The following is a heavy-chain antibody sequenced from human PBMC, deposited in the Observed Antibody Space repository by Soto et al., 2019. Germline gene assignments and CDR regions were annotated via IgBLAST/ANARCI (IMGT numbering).Heavy chain of an antibody. Sequence: EVQLVESGGGLVQPGGSLRLSCAASGFTFRDYWMPWVRQAPGKGLECVANIKTDGSEKYYVDPVKGRFTISRDNAKNSLYLQMNSLRAEDTAVYYCASSMGRGGNDYWGQGTLVTVSS. D-gene: IGHD3-10*01. V-gene: IGHV3-7*05. CDR1: GFTFRDYW. CDR3: ASSMGRGGNDY. CDR2: IKTDGSEK. J-gene: IGHJ4*02.